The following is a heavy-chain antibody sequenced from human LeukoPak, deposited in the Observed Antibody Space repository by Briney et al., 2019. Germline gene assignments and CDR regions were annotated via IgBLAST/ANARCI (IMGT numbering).Heavy chain of an antibody. CDR2: IWYDGSNK. D-gene: IGHD6-13*01. J-gene: IGHJ4*02. CDR1: GFTFSSYG. V-gene: IGHV3-33*01. Sequence: GGSLRLSCAASGFTFSSYGMHWVRQAPGKGLEWVAVIWYDGSNKYYADSVKGRFSISRDNSKNTLYLQMNSLRAEDTAVYYCARDAGISSSWYVRRDQYYFDYWGQGTLVTVSS. CDR3: ARDAGISSSWYVRRDQYYFDY.